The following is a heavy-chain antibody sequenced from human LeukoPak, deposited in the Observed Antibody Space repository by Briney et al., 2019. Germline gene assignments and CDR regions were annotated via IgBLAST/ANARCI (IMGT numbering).Heavy chain of an antibody. J-gene: IGHJ6*02. Sequence: PGGSLRLSCAASGFTFSSYWMSWVRQAPGKGLEWVANIKQDGSEKYYVDSVKGRFTISRDNAKNSLYLQMNSLRAEDTAVYYCARVRHYGDQFMDVWGQGTTVTVSS. CDR2: IKQDGSEK. CDR3: ARVRHYGDQFMDV. D-gene: IGHD4-17*01. CDR1: GFTFSSYW. V-gene: IGHV3-7*01.